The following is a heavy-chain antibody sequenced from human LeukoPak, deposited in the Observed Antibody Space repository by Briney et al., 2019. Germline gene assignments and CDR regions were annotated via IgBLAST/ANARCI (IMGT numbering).Heavy chain of an antibody. CDR1: GGSISSGGYY. D-gene: IGHD1-7*01. V-gene: IGHV4-31*03. CDR2: IYYSGST. J-gene: IGHJ3*02. Sequence: PSGTLSLTCTVSGGSISSGGYYWSWIRQHPGKGLEWIGYIYYSGSTYYNPSLKSRVTISVDTSKNQFSLKLRSVTAADTAVYYCARGNYGDGFDIWGQGTMVTVSS. CDR3: ARGNYGDGFDI.